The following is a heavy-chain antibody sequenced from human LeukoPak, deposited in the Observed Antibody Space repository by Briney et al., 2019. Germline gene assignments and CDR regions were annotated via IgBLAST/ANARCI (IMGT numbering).Heavy chain of an antibody. Sequence: PGGSLRLSCAASGSSFRSYSMDWVRQAPGKGLEWVSSITGSSSYISYADSVKGRFTISRDNAENSLFLQMNSLRPEDTAVYFCARDRLEGGETFDSWGQGTLVTVSS. CDR3: ARDRLEGGETFDS. D-gene: IGHD1-1*01. J-gene: IGHJ4*02. V-gene: IGHV3-21*01. CDR2: ITGSSSYI. CDR1: GSSFRSYS.